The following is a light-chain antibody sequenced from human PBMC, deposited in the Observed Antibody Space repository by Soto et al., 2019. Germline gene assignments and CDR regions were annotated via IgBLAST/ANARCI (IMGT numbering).Light chain of an antibody. CDR2: DAS. Sequence: DIQMTQSPSTLSASVGDRVTITCRASQSISSWLAWYQQKPGKAPKLLIYDASSLESGVPSRFSGSGSGTEFTLTISSLQPDDFATYYCQQYNSYGLTFSGGTKVEIK. J-gene: IGKJ4*01. CDR1: QSISSW. V-gene: IGKV1-5*01. CDR3: QQYNSYGLT.